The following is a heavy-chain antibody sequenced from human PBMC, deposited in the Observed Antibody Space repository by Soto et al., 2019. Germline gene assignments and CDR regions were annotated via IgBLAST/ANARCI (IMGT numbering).Heavy chain of an antibody. CDR2: IPFDESNK. CDR1: GFTFSSYG. CDR3: AKDRRTLGGSRRPLSYCFDH. V-gene: IGHV3-30*18. Sequence: QVQLVESGGGVVQPGRSLRLSCAASGFTFSSYGMHWVRQAPGEGLEWVAVIPFDESNKYYADSVRGRFTISRDNSKNTVYLQMESLRPEDTAVYYCAKDRRTLGGSRRPLSYCFDHWGQGTLVTVSS. D-gene: IGHD1-26*01. J-gene: IGHJ4*02.